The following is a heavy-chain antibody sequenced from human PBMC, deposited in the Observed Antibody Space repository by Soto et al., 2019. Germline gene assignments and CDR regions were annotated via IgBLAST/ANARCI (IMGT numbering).Heavy chain of an antibody. J-gene: IGHJ6*03. CDR2: INHSGST. CDR1: GGSFSGYY. Sequence: SETLSLTCAVYGGSFSGYYWSWIRQPPGKGLEWIGEINHSGSTNYNPSLKSRVTISVDTSKNQFSLKLSSVTAADTAVYYCARGRPRSSSWYPSHVVYYYYYYYMDVWGKGTTVTVSS. CDR3: ARGRPRSSSWYPSHVVYYYYYYYMDV. V-gene: IGHV4-34*01. D-gene: IGHD6-13*01.